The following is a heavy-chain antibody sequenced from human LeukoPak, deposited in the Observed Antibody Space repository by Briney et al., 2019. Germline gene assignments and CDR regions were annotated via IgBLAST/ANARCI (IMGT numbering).Heavy chain of an antibody. CDR1: GFTFSSYW. V-gene: IGHV3-74*01. CDR2: INSDGSST. Sequence: GGSLRLSCAASGFTFSSYWMHWVRQAPGKGLVWVSRINSDGSSTSYADPVKGRFTISRDNAKNTLYLQMNSLRAEDTAVYYCAVFYGSGSYYNDAFDIWGQGTMVTVSS. CDR3: AVFYGSGSYYNDAFDI. D-gene: IGHD3-10*01. J-gene: IGHJ3*02.